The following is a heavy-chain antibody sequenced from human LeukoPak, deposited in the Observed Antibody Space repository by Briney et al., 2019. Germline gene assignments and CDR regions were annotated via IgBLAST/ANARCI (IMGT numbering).Heavy chain of an antibody. CDR1: GFTVSSNY. Sequence: GGSLRLSCAASGFTVSSNYMSWVRQAPGKGLEWLAVISNDESSRQYRDSVKGRFTVSRDNSKNTLYLQMNSLRAEDTAIYYCAKERDYGPADYWGQGTLVTVSS. CDR3: AKERDYGPADY. V-gene: IGHV3-30*18. CDR2: ISNDESSR. D-gene: IGHD4/OR15-4a*01. J-gene: IGHJ4*02.